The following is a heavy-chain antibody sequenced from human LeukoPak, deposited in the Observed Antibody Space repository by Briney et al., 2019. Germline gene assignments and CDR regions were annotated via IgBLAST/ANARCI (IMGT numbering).Heavy chain of an antibody. D-gene: IGHD6-25*01. CDR1: GYNFPTYW. V-gene: IGHV5-51*01. J-gene: IGHJ5*02. CDR2: IYPYDSDI. CDR3: ARRALGGYFDT. Sequence: GESLKISCKGSGYNFPTYWIGWVRQMPGKGLEWMGIIYPYDSDIRYNPSFQGQVTISADKSFSTAYLQWSSLKASDTAVYYCARRALGGYFDTWGQGTLVTVSS.